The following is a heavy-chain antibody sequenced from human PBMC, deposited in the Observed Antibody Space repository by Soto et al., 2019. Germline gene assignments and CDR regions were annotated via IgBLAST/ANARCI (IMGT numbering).Heavy chain of an antibody. J-gene: IGHJ4*02. CDR3: ARSLWDSSGWKTDY. V-gene: IGHV4-59*01. CDR2: IYYSGSI. D-gene: IGHD6-19*01. Sequence: QVQLQESGPGLVKPSETLSLTCAVSGDSISSLYWSWIRQTPGKGLEWIGYIYYSGSINYNPSLKSRVTISVDTSKNQFSLKLSSVTAADTAVYYCARSLWDSSGWKTDYWGQGTLVTVSS. CDR1: GDSISSLY.